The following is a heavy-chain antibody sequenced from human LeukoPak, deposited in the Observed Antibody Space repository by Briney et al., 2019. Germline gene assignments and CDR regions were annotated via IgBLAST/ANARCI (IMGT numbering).Heavy chain of an antibody. CDR2: IHDNGDS. D-gene: IGHD2-15*01. V-gene: IGHV4-4*07. CDR1: GGSISNYF. J-gene: IGHJ4*02. CDR3: GRAPSGCGGTCPSDH. Sequence: PSETLSLTCTVSGGSISNYFWSWIRQPAGKGLEWIGRIHDNGDSNHNPSLKSRVTMSLDTSMNQVSLKLASVTAADTAVYYCGRAPSGCGGTCPSDHWGPGTQVTVSS.